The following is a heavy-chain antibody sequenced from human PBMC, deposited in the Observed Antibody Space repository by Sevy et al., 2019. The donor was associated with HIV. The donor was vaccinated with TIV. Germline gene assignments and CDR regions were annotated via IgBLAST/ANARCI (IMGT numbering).Heavy chain of an antibody. Sequence: GGSLRLSCEASGFTFSAYWMTWVRRAPGKGLEWVANLNQDGSQTYYVDSVKGRFTISRDNAKNSLYLQMSSLRAEDRALYYCVTGAWKSVVNWGQGTMVTVSS. CDR3: VTGAWKSVVN. CDR1: GFTFSAYW. V-gene: IGHV3-7*01. J-gene: IGHJ3*01. D-gene: IGHD1-1*01. CDR2: LNQDGSQT.